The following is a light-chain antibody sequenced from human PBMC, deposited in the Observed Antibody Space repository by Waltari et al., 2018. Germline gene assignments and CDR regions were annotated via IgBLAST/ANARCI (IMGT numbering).Light chain of an antibody. CDR1: QSVSST. CDR3: QQYYEWPLT. CDR2: GAS. V-gene: IGKV3D-15*01. Sequence: EIVMTQSPATLSVSPGERATLPCTASQSVSSTLAWYQQTPGQPPRLLIYGASTRATATPARFSGSGSGTEFTLAISSLQSEDFAVYYCQQYYEWPLTFGGGTKVEIK. J-gene: IGKJ4*01.